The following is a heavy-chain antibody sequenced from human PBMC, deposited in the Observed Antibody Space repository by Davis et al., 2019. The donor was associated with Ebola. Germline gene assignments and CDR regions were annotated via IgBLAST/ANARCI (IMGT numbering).Heavy chain of an antibody. J-gene: IGHJ6*02. D-gene: IGHD3-22*01. CDR3: ARGRRLLGYYYYGMDV. CDR2: ISYSGNT. V-gene: IGHV4-39*01. CDR1: GDSISSSLYY. Sequence: SETLSLTCSVSGDSISSSLYYGGWIRQPPGKGLEWIGTISYSGNTYSTPSLKSRVTTSADTSKNQFSLKLSSVTATDTAVYYCARGRRLLGYYYYGMDVWGQGTTVTVSS.